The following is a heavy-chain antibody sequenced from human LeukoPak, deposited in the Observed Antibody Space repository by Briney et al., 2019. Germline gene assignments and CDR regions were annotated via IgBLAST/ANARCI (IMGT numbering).Heavy chain of an antibody. V-gene: IGHV3-7*01. CDR2: IKQDGSQI. J-gene: IGHJ4*02. CDR3: ARIGYRSSSFDY. D-gene: IGHD6-13*01. CDR1: RFIFSNHW. Sequence: QPGGSLRLSCAASRFIFSNHWMTWVRQAPGKGLEWMANIKQDGSQIYYVDSVKGRLTISRDNAKNSLYLQMNSLRAEDTAVYYCARIGYRSSSFDYWGQGTLVTVS.